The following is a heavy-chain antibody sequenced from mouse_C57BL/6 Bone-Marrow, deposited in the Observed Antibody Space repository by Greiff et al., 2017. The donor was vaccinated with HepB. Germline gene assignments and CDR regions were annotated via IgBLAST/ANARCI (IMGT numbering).Heavy chain of an antibody. CDR2: ISNLAYSI. CDR1: GFTFSDYG. D-gene: IGHD3-2*02. CDR3: ARLLDSSGYGFAY. V-gene: IGHV5-15*01. Sequence: EVQGVESGGGLVQPGGSLKLSCAASGFTFSDYGMAWVRQAPRKGPEWVAFISNLAYSIYYADTVTGRFTISRENAKNTLYLEMSSLRSEDTAMYYCARLLDSSGYGFAYWGQGTLVTVSA. J-gene: IGHJ3*01.